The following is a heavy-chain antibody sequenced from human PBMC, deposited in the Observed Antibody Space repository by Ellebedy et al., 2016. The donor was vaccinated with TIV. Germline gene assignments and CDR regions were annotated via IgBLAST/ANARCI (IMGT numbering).Heavy chain of an antibody. J-gene: IGHJ3*02. CDR3: AKSNGDSAMLICAFDI. CDR2: ISYDGSNT. V-gene: IGHV3-30*18. Sequence: GESLKISCAASGFIFSSFVMHWVRQAPGTGLEWVAVISYDGSNTYYADSVKGRFTITRDNSKNTLNLQMNSLSTKDTDLYLCAKSNGDSAMLICAFDIWGQGTMVTVSS. D-gene: IGHD5-18*01. CDR1: GFIFSSFV.